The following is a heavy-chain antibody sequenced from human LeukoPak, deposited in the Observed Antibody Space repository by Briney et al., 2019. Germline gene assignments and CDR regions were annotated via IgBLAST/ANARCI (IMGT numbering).Heavy chain of an antibody. CDR3: AKDLVPDAFDI. D-gene: IGHD6-13*01. Sequence: GGSLRLSCAASGFTFSSYGMHWVRQAPGKGLEWVAVIWYDGSNKYCAHSVKGRFTISRDNSKNTLYLQMNSLRAEDTAVYYCAKDLVPDAFDIWGQGTMVTVSS. CDR2: IWYDGSNK. CDR1: GFTFSSYG. J-gene: IGHJ3*02. V-gene: IGHV3-33*06.